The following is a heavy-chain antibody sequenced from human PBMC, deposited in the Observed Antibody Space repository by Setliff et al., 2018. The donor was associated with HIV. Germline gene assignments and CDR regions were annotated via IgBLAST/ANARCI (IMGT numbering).Heavy chain of an antibody. CDR3: IRPLWYNNGWTFDN. CDR1: GFTFDDYG. CDR2: IRSKVDGGAA. D-gene: IGHD6-19*01. V-gene: IGHV3-49*04. Sequence: PGGSLRLSCAASGFTFDDYGMSWVRQAPGKGLEWVGRIRSKVDGGAADYAAPVKGRFTISRDDSISVAYLQLNSLKTDDTAVYYCIRPLWYNNGWTFDNWGQGTLVTVSS. J-gene: IGHJ4*02.